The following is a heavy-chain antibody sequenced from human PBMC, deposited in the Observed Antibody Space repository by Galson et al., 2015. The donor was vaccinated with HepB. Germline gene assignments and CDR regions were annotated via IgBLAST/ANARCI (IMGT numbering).Heavy chain of an antibody. CDR3: TRAAPYYLEF. Sequence: SLRLSCAASGFTFSDYAMTWVRQTPERGLECVSSINSVGDDSLYADSVKGRFTISRDNSKDTVFLQINSLRADDTAIYFCTRAAPYYLEFWGQGALVTVSS. CDR1: GFTFSDYA. J-gene: IGHJ4*02. CDR2: INSVGDDS. V-gene: IGHV3-23*01.